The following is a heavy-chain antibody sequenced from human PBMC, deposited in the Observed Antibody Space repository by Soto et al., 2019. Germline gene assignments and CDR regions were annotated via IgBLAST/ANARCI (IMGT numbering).Heavy chain of an antibody. V-gene: IGHV4-31*03. CDR1: GGSISSGGHY. Sequence: QVQLQESGPGLVKPSQTLSLTCTVSGGSISSGGHYWNWIRQHPGKGLEWIGYIYYSGSTYYNQSLKSRVTISVDTSKNQFSLKLSSVTAADTAVYYCARDQAYDYTSPGDYYYYGMDVWGQGTTVTVSS. CDR3: ARDQAYDYTSPGDYYYYGMDV. CDR2: IYYSGST. D-gene: IGHD4-4*01. J-gene: IGHJ6*02.